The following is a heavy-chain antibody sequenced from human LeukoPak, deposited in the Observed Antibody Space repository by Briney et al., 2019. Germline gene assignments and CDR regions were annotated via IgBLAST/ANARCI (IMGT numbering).Heavy chain of an antibody. CDR3: AKGAYGMDV. CDR1: GFTFSNYA. CDR2: VSGSGGIT. V-gene: IGHV3-23*01. Sequence: GGSLRPSCAASGFTFSNYAMTWVRQAPGKGLEWVSSVSGSGGITYYADSEKGRFTISRDNSNNTLYLQMNSLRAEDTAVYYCAKGAYGMDVWGQGTTVTVSS. J-gene: IGHJ6*02.